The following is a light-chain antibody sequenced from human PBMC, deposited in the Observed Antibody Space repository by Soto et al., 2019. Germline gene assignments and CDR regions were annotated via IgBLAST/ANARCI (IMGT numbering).Light chain of an antibody. CDR1: QSVNSF. Sequence: EIVLTQSPVTLSLSPGERATLSCRASQSVNSFLAWYQQKPGQAPRLLIYDTSKRATGIPARFSGSGSGTAFTLTISSLEPEDFAIYYCQQRAKWSLTFGGGTKVEIK. V-gene: IGKV3-11*01. J-gene: IGKJ4*01. CDR3: QQRAKWSLT. CDR2: DTS.